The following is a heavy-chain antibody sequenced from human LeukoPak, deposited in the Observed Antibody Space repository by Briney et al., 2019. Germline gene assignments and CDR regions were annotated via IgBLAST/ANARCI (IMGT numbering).Heavy chain of an antibody. CDR2: IYYSGST. V-gene: IGHV4-30-4*08. CDR3: ARGYCSSTSCYGGFDY. Sequence: PSETLSLTCAVYGGSFSGYYWSWIRQPPGKGLEWIGYIYYSGSTYYNPSLKSRVTISVDTSKNQFSLKLSSVTAADTAVYYCARGYCSSTSCYGGFDYWGQGTLVTVSS. CDR1: GGSFSGYY. D-gene: IGHD2-2*01. J-gene: IGHJ4*02.